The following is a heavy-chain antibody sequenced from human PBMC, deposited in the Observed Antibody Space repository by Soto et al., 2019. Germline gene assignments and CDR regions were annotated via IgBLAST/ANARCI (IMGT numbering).Heavy chain of an antibody. J-gene: IGHJ4*02. CDR3: ARDQGGNSYDSSGFVYY. CDR2: IIPIFGTA. CDR1: GGTFSSYA. V-gene: IGHV1-69*01. Sequence: QVQLVQSGAEVKKPGSSVKVSCKASGGTFSSYAISWVRQAPGQGLEWMGGIIPIFGTANYAQKFQGRVTITADESTSTAYMELSSLRSEDTAVYYCARDQGGNSYDSSGFVYYWGQGTLVTVSS. D-gene: IGHD3-22*01.